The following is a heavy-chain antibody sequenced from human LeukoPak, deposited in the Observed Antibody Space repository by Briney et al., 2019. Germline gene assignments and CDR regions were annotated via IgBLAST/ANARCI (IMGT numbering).Heavy chain of an antibody. D-gene: IGHD2-2*01. CDR2: IHTSGATT. J-gene: IGHJ4*02. CDR1: GYSFTIYY. V-gene: IGHV1-46*01. Sequence: GASVTVSFKSSGYSFTIYYIHWERQAPGQGLEWKGIIHTSGATTSYAQKFQGRVTMTKDTSTSTVYMELSSLRSEDTAVYFCARDAAGAPAASYYFDYWGQGTLVTVSS. CDR3: ARDAAGAPAASYYFDY.